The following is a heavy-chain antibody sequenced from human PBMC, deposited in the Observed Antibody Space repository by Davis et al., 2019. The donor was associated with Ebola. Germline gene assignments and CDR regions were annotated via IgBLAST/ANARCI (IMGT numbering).Heavy chain of an antibody. CDR2: IIPIFGTA. J-gene: IGHJ4*02. D-gene: IGHD2-2*01. V-gene: IGHV1-69*13. CDR1: GGTFSSYA. Sequence: SVKVSCKPSGGTFSSYAISWVRQAPGQGLEWMGGIIPIFGTANYAQKFQGRVTITADESTSTAYMELSSLRSEDTAVYYCATRLRYCSSTSCYGSLDYWGQGTLVTVSS. CDR3: ATRLRYCSSTSCYGSLDY.